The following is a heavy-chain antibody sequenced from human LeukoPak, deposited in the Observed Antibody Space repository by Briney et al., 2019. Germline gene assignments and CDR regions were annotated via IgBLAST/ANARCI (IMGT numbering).Heavy chain of an antibody. V-gene: IGHV3-13*04. CDR1: GFTFSNYD. CDR3: AGGAGTGFDY. CDR2: IGTAGDT. D-gene: IGHD6-13*01. Sequence: GGSLRLSCAASGFTFSNYDIHWVRQATGKGLQWVSAIGTAGDTYYPGSVKGRFTISRENAKNSLYLQMNSLRAGDTAVYYCAGGAGTGFDYWGQGTLVTVSS. J-gene: IGHJ4*02.